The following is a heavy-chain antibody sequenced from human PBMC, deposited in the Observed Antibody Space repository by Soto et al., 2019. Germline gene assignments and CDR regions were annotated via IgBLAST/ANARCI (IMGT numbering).Heavy chain of an antibody. D-gene: IGHD3-22*01. V-gene: IGHV5-51*01. J-gene: IGHJ4*02. CDR2: IYPGDSDT. CDR3: ARHSLLGYDSSGYYPGY. CDR1: GYSFTSYW. Sequence: PGESLKISCKGSGYSFTSYWIGWVRQMPGKGLEWMGIIYPGDSDTRYSPSFQGQVTISADKSISTVYLQWSSLKASDTAMYYCARHSLLGYDSSGYYPGYWGQGTLVTVSS.